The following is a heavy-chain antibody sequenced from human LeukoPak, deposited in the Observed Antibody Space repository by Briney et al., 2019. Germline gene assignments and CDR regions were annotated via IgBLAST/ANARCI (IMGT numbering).Heavy chain of an antibody. V-gene: IGHV4-59*01. CDR2: IYYSGST. J-gene: IGHJ6*02. CDR3: ARAFSLGYGPYGMDV. Sequence: PSETLSLTCTVSGGSISSYYWSWIRQPPGKGLEWIGYIYYSGSTNYNPSLKSRVTISVDTSKNQFSLKLSSVTAADTAVYYCARAFSLGYGPYGMDVRGQGTTVTVSS. D-gene: IGHD2-8*01. CDR1: GGSISSYY.